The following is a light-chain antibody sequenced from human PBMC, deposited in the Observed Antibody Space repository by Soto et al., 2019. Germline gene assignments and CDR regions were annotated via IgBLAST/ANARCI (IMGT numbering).Light chain of an antibody. CDR1: SSDVGGYNY. Sequence: QSALTQPRSVSGSPGQSVTISCTGTSSDVGGYNYVSWYQQHPGKAPKLMIYDVSKRPSGVPDRFSGSKSGNXXXLTISGLQAEDEADYYCCSYAGSYTLVFGGGXXXTVL. CDR3: CSYAGSYTLV. J-gene: IGLJ2*01. V-gene: IGLV2-11*01. CDR2: DVS.